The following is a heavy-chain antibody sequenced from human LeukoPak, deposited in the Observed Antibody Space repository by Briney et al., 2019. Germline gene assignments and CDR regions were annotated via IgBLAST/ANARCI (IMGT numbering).Heavy chain of an antibody. V-gene: IGHV3-53*01. CDR3: ARDPYDFWSGYPYHTGMDV. CDR1: GFTVSSNY. CDR2: IYSGGST. Sequence: GGSLRLSCAASGFTVSSNYMSWVRQAPGKGLEWVSVIYSGGSTYYADSVKGRFTISRDNSKNTLYLQMNSLRAEDTAVYYCARDPYDFWSGYPYHTGMDVWGQGTTVTVSS. J-gene: IGHJ6*02. D-gene: IGHD3-3*01.